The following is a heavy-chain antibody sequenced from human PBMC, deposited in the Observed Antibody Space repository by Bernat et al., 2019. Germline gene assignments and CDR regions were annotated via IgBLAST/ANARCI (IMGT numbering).Heavy chain of an antibody. J-gene: IGHJ6*02. CDR2: ISYDGSNK. Sequence: QGQLVESGGGVVQPGRSLRLSCAASGFTFSSYGMHWVRQAPGKGLEWVAVISYDGSNKYYADSVKGRFTISRDNSKNTLYLQMNSLRAEDTAVYYCAKAPPYSSMTQGAYYYYYGMDVWGQGTTVTVSS. CDR1: GFTFSSYG. CDR3: AKAPPYSSMTQGAYYYYYGMDV. D-gene: IGHD6-13*01. V-gene: IGHV3-30*18.